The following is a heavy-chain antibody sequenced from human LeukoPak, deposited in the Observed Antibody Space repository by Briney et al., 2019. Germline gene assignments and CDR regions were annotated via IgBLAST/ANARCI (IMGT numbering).Heavy chain of an antibody. D-gene: IGHD6-13*01. CDR1: GFTFSSYS. J-gene: IGHJ4*02. Sequence: GGSLRLSCAASGFTFSSYSMNWVRQAPGKGLEWVSSISSSSSYIYYTDSVKGRFTIARDNAYNSHYLQMNSLSAEDTAVYYCARDPSSTWANFDYWGPGTLVTVSS. CDR2: ISSSSSYI. CDR3: ARDPSSTWANFDY. V-gene: IGHV3-21*06.